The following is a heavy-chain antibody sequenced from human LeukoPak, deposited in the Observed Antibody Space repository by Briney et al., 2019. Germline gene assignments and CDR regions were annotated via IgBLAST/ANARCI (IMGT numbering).Heavy chain of an antibody. CDR3: ARDGEQQLVMYYYYGMDV. J-gene: IGHJ6*02. D-gene: IGHD6-13*01. V-gene: IGHV1-18*01. CDR1: GYTFTSYG. Sequence: PSVKVSCKASGYTFTSYGISWVRQAPGQGLEWVGWISAYNGNTNYAQKLQGRVTMTTDTSTSTAYMELRSLRSDDTAVYYCARDGEQQLVMYYYYGMDVWGQGTTVTVSS. CDR2: ISAYNGNT.